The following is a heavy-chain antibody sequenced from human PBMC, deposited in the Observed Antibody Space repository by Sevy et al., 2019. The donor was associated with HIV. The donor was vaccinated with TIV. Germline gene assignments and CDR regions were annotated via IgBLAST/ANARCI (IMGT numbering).Heavy chain of an antibody. CDR1: GFLFGTHA. V-gene: IGHV3-23*01. CDR3: AGGRYDSSGSFDAFDI. Sequence: GGSLRLSCAASGFLFGTHAMSWVRQAPGKGLEWVSGITSSASTTYYADSVKGRFTISRDNSKNTLYLQMNNLRAEDTAVYYCAGGRYDSSGSFDAFDIWGQGTMVTVSS. CDR2: ITSSASTT. D-gene: IGHD3-22*01. J-gene: IGHJ3*02.